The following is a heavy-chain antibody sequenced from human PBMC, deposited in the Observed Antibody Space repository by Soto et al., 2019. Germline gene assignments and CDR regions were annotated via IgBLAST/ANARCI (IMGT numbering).Heavy chain of an antibody. D-gene: IGHD5-18*01. CDR2: IYYSGST. CDR3: ARDNGYSYGYTLDH. V-gene: IGHV4-61*01. J-gene: IGHJ4*02. Sequence: PSETLSLTCTVSGGSISSSSYYWGWIRQPPGKGLEWIGYIYYSGSTNYNPSLKSRVTISVDTSKNQLSLKLSSVTAADTAVYYCARDNGYSYGYTLDHWGQGTLVTVSS. CDR1: GGSISSSSYY.